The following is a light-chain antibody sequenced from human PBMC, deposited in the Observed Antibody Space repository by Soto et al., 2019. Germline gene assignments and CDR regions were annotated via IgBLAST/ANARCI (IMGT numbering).Light chain of an antibody. V-gene: IGLV1-44*01. Sequence: QPVLTQPPSASGTPGQRVTISCSGSSSNIGSNTVNWYQHLPGTAPKLLIFSNNQRPSGLPDRFSGSKSGTSASLAISGLQSEDEADYYCAAWDDSLNGVVFGGGTKLTVL. CDR3: AAWDDSLNGVV. J-gene: IGLJ2*01. CDR2: SNN. CDR1: SSNIGSNT.